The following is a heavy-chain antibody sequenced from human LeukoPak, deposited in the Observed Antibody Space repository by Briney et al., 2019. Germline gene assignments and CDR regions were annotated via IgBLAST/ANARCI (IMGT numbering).Heavy chain of an antibody. J-gene: IGHJ5*02. CDR3: ARASSFDKTTRWNPAYFGP. Sequence: SSETLSLTCAVHGGSLSGFYWSWIRQPPGKGLEWIGEINHSGTTNYNPSLKSRVTISVDTSKNQVSLALASVTAADTAVYYCARASSFDKTTRWNPAYFGPWGPGSLVTVAS. CDR1: GGSLSGFY. CDR2: INHSGTT. V-gene: IGHV4-34*01. D-gene: IGHD1-1*01.